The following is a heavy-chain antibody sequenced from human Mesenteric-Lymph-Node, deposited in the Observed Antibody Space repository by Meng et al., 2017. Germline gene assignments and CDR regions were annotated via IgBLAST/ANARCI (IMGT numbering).Heavy chain of an antibody. D-gene: IGHD6-13*01. V-gene: IGHV3-48*03. CDR2: ISSSGSPI. J-gene: IGHJ4*02. Sequence: GGFLRLSFAASGFSFSDFELSWSRQAPGKGLEWVSYISSSGSPIGYADSVKGRFTMSRDNAKKSLCLQMNSLRAEDTAVYYCERDHIGRPWYAWDYWGQGTLVTVSS. CDR1: GFSFSDFE. CDR3: ERDHIGRPWYAWDY.